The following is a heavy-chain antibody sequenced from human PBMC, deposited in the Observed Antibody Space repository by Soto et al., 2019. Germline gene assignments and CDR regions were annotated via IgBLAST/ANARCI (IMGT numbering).Heavy chain of an antibody. CDR3: TTGGMTTVLYFDY. CDR2: VRSKADGGTT. CDR1: GFTFSNAW. J-gene: IGHJ4*02. Sequence: EVQLVESGGGLVKPGGSLRLSCAASGFTFSNAWMSWVRQAPGKGLEWVGRVRSKADGGTTDYAAPVKGRFTISREYRRSTLYLQMNSMKGEDTAVYYCTTGGMTTVLYFDYWGLGTLVTVSS. V-gene: IGHV3-15*01. D-gene: IGHD4-17*01.